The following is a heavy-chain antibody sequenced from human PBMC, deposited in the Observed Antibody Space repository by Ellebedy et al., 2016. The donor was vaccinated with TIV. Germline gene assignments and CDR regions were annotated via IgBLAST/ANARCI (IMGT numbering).Heavy chain of an antibody. V-gene: IGHV1-46*01. J-gene: IGHJ4*02. CDR2: INPSDSSP. Sequence: AASVKVSCKASGYTFTSYYMHWVRQAPGQGLEWMGIINPSDSSPNYAQKFQGRVTMIRDTSTSTGYMELSSLRSEDTAVYYCASSRCGGGSCYIFDYWGQGTLVTVSS. D-gene: IGHD2-15*01. CDR1: GYTFTSYY. CDR3: ASSRCGGGSCYIFDY.